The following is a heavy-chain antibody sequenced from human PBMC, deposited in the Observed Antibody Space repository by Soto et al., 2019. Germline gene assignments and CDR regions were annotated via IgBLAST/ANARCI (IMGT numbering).Heavy chain of an antibody. J-gene: IGHJ4*02. CDR2: IIPIFGTA. CDR1: GGTFSSYA. D-gene: IGHD3-22*01. V-gene: IGHV1-69*06. CDR3: ARSVSRNYDSSGYYWPLDY. Sequence: GASVKVSCKASGGTFSSYAISWVRQAPGQGLEWMGGIIPIFGTANYAQKFQGRVTITADKSTSTAYMELSSLRSEDTAVYYCARSVSRNYDSSGYYWPLDYWGQGTLVTVSS.